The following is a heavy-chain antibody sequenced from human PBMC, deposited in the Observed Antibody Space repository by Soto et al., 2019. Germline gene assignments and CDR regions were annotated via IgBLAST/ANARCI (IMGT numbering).Heavy chain of an antibody. CDR2: IDPSDSQT. CDR3: ARQIYDSDTGPNFQYYFDS. Sequence: PGESLTISCKGSGYSFSCYWITWVRQKPGKGLEWMGRIDPSDSQTYYSPSFRGHVTISVTKSITTVFLQWSSLRASDTAMYYCARQIYDSDTGPNFQYYFDSWGQGTPVTVSS. V-gene: IGHV5-10-1*01. CDR1: GYSFSCYW. D-gene: IGHD3-22*01. J-gene: IGHJ4*02.